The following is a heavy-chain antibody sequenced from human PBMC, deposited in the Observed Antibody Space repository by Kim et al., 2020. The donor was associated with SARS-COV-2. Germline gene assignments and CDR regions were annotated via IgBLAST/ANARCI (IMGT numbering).Heavy chain of an antibody. D-gene: IGHD2-21*02. V-gene: IGHV3-48*02. CDR1: GFTFNTYG. CDR2: ITENGGGI. Sequence: GESLKISCAASGFTFNTYGIHWVRQAPGKGLEWISYITENGGGIFYAHSVKGRFTISRDNAKSSLYLQMNSLRDEDTAVYYCATRMVTSFDYWGQGTLVTVSS. J-gene: IGHJ4*02. CDR3: ATRMVTSFDY.